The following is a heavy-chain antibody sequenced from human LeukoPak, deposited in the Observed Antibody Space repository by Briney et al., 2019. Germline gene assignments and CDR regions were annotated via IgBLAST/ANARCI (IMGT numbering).Heavy chain of an antibody. CDR1: GFTFSRYS. J-gene: IGHJ4*02. Sequence: GGSLRLSCAACGFTFSRYSISWVRQAPGKGVEWGSYIISSSSSIFYTASVKGRFTISRDNDKKSPYLQMNSLRDEDTAAYYCARGTAAAGYYFDYWGQGTLVTVSS. CDR2: IISSSSSI. D-gene: IGHD6-13*01. V-gene: IGHV3-48*02. CDR3: ARGTAAAGYYFDY.